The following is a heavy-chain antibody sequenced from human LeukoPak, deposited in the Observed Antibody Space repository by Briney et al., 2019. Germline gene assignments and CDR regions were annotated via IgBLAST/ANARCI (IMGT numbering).Heavy chain of an antibody. CDR3: ARVSGHDSSGYYYPEDY. Sequence: ASVKVSCKTSGYTFTSYSINWVRQAPGQGLEWMGWISGYNGNTNYAQKLQGRVTMTTDTSTSTAYMELRSLRSDDTAVYYCARVSGHDSSGYYYPEDYWGQGTLVTVSS. J-gene: IGHJ4*02. V-gene: IGHV1-18*01. D-gene: IGHD3-22*01. CDR2: ISGYNGNT. CDR1: GYTFTSYS.